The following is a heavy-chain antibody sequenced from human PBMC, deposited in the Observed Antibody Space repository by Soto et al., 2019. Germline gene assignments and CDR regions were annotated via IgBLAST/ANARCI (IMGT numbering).Heavy chain of an antibody. CDR3: ARDGHDYSNYEPTGNDY. CDR2: ISSSSSYI. Sequence: EVQLVESGGGLVKPGGSLRLSCAASGFTFSSYSMNWVRQAPGKGLEWVSSISSSSSYIYYADSVKGRFTISRDNAKNSLYLQKNSLRAEDTAVYYCARDGHDYSNYEPTGNDYWGQGTLVTVSS. V-gene: IGHV3-21*01. J-gene: IGHJ4*02. D-gene: IGHD4-4*01. CDR1: GFTFSSYS.